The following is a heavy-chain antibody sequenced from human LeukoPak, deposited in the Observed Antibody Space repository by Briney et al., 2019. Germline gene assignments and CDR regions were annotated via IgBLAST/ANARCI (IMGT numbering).Heavy chain of an antibody. V-gene: IGHV3-9*01. Sequence: GRSLRLSCAASGFTFYDYAMHWVRQAPGKGLEWVSGISWNSGSIGYADSVKGRFTISRDNAKNSLYLQMNSLRAEDTALYYCAKDAYSSGWYYYYYGMDVWGQGTTVTVSS. CDR2: ISWNSGSI. J-gene: IGHJ6*02. CDR3: AKDAYSSGWYYYYYGMDV. CDR1: GFTFYDYA. D-gene: IGHD6-19*01.